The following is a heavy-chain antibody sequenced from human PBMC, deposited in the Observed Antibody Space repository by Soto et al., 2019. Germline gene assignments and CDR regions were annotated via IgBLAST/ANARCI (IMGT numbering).Heavy chain of an antibody. CDR2: TYYRSKWYY. J-gene: IGHJ4*01. CDR1: GDSVSSNSAG. V-gene: IGHV6-1*01. CDR3: ARGEQYSGRSVDY. D-gene: IGHD1-26*01. Sequence: QVQLQQSGPGLVKPSQTLSLTCAITGDSVSSNSAGWSRVRQSPSRGLEWLGRTYYRSKWYYEYAVSVRGRITINTDTSKNQYSLQLNSVTPEDTAVYFCARGEQYSGRSVDYWGQRTLVTVSS.